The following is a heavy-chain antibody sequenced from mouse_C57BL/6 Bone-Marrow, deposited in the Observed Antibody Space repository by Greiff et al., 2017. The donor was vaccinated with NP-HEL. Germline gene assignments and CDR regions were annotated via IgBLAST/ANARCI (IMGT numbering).Heavy chain of an antibody. CDR3: ARYYYGSSSFDY. V-gene: IGHV1-72*01. D-gene: IGHD1-1*01. CDR2: IDPNSGGT. CDR1: GYTFTSYL. J-gene: IGHJ2*01. Sequence: QVQLQQPGAELVKPGASVKLSCKASGYTFTSYLMHWVKQRPGRGLEWMGRIDPNSGGTKYNEKFKSKATLTVDKPSSTAYMQLKILTSEDSAVYYCARYYYGSSSFDYWGQGTTLTVSS.